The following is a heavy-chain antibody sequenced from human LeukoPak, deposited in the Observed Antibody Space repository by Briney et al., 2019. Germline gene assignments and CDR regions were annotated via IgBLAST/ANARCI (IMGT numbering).Heavy chain of an antibody. CDR1: GFSFSTFA. CDR2: ISDSGHNT. Sequence: PGGSLRLSCAGSGFSFSTFAIHWVRQAPGKGLEYVSAISDSGHNTHYANSVRGRFTISRDNSKNIVFLQMDSLKVEDTAVYYCARGPYHMLIMPTWFDAWGQGTLVTVSS. J-gene: IGHJ5*02. V-gene: IGHV3-64*01. D-gene: IGHD2-8*01. CDR3: ARGPYHMLIMPTWFDA.